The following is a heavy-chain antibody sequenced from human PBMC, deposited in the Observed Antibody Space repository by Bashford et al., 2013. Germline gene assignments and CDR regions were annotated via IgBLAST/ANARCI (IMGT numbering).Heavy chain of an antibody. CDR2: IYYTGST. CDR3: ASHTIHTFEY. V-gene: IGHV4-31*03. Sequence: SETLSLTCSVSGLSVNTGGYSWNWIRQRPGKGLECIGHIYYTGSTYYNPSFNNRLIISLDKSRDQFSLALTSVTVADTAVYYCASHTIHTFEYWGRGVLVTVSS. CDR1: GLSVNTGGYS. D-gene: IGHD3-3*01. J-gene: IGHJ4*02.